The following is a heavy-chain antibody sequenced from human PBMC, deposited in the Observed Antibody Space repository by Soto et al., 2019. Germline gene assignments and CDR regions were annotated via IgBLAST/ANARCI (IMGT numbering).Heavy chain of an antibody. CDR2: ISNSGST. CDR3: ARQSYYFYGVDV. V-gene: IGHV4-39*01. Sequence: QLQLQESGPGLVKPSETLSLTCAVSGGSISTTSYYWGWIRRPPGKGLEWIGSISNSGSTYYNLSPKSRGTLSVDTSKNQFSLKLSSVTAADTAVYYCARQSYYFYGVDVWGQGTTVTVSS. J-gene: IGHJ6*02. CDR1: GGSISTTSYY.